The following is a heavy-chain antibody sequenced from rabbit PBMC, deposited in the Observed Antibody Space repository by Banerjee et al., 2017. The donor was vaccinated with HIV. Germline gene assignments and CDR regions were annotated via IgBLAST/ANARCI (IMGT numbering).Heavy chain of an antibody. D-gene: IGHD1-1*01. V-gene: IGHV1S45*01. CDR1: GFSFSSIYW. J-gene: IGHJ6*01. CDR2: IDSGDGDT. Sequence: QEQLVESGGGLVRPEGTLTLTCTASGFSFSSIYWICWVRQAPGKGLEWIACIDSGDGDTDYANWAKGRFTISKTSSTTVTLQMTSLTAADTATYFCARDTSSSFSSYGMDLWGQGTLVTVS. CDR3: ARDTSSSFSSYGMDL.